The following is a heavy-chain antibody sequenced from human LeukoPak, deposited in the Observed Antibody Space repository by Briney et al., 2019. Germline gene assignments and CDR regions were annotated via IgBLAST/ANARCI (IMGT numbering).Heavy chain of an antibody. CDR2: ISSSGSVI. CDR1: GFIFSNYE. CDR3: ASGYSYGYYNGMDV. J-gene: IGHJ6*02. V-gene: IGHV3-48*03. D-gene: IGHD5-18*01. Sequence: TGGALRLSCAASGFIFSNYEMNWVRQAPGKGLAWVSYISSSGSVIFYADSVQGRFTVSRDNAKNSLYLQMNFLRAEDTAVYYCASGYSYGYYNGMDVWGQGTTVTVSS.